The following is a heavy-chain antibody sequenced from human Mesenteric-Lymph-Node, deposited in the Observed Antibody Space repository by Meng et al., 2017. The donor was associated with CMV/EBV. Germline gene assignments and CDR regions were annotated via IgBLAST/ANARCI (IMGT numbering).Heavy chain of an antibody. V-gene: IGHV5-51*01. Sequence: GGSLRLSCRASGYSFSTYWIGWVRQMPGKGLEWMGIIHPGDSDTRYSPSFQGQVTISADKSISTAYLQWSSLKASDTAMYYCVRSVDSSGYEFYYYGMDVWGQGTTVTVSS. J-gene: IGHJ6*02. CDR3: VRSVDSSGYEFYYYGMDV. CDR2: IHPGDSDT. CDR1: GYSFSTYW. D-gene: IGHD6-19*01.